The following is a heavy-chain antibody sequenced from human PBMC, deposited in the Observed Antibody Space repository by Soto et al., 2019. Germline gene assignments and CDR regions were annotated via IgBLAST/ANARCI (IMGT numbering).Heavy chain of an antibody. Sequence: SETLSLTCTVSGGSISSYYWSWIRQPPGKGLEWIGYIYYSGSTNYNPSLKSRVTISVDTSKNQFSLKLSSVTAADTAVYYCARGNSSSWFGYWGQGTLVTVSS. D-gene: IGHD6-13*01. V-gene: IGHV4-59*01. J-gene: IGHJ5*01. CDR1: GGSISSYY. CDR3: ARGNSSSWFGY. CDR2: IYYSGST.